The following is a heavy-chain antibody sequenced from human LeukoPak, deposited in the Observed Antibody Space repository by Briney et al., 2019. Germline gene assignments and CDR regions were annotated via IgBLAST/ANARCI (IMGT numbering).Heavy chain of an antibody. Sequence: SETLSLTCAVYGGSFSGYYWSWIRQPPGKGLEWIGAITHSGSTTYNPSLKSRLTISVDTSKNQFSLRVTSVTAADTAVYYCARDMDYYGSGSWNWFDPWGQGTLVTVSS. V-gene: IGHV4-34*01. CDR3: ARDMDYYGSGSWNWFDP. CDR1: GGSFSGYY. D-gene: IGHD3-10*01. CDR2: ITHSGST. J-gene: IGHJ5*02.